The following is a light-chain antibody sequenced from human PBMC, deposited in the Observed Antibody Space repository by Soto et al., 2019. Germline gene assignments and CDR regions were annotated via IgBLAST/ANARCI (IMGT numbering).Light chain of an antibody. J-gene: IGKJ1*01. CDR2: GAS. CDR1: QSVSSTY. Sequence: EIVLTQSPGTLSLSPGERATLSCRASQSVSSTYLAWYQQQPGQAPRLLIYGASNRATGIPDRFSGSGSGTDFTLTISRLEPEDFAVYYCQQYGSSAWTFGQVTKVEIK. V-gene: IGKV3-20*01. CDR3: QQYGSSAWT.